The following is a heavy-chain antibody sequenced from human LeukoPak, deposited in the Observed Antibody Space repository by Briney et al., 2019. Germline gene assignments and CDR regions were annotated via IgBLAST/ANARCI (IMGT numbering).Heavy chain of an antibody. J-gene: IGHJ5*02. Sequence: SETLSLTCAVYGGSFSGYYWSWIRQPPGKGLEWIGEINHSGSTNCNPSLKSRVTISVDTSKNQFSLKLSSVTAADTAVYYCARGRYYYGSGSYYTGRWFDPWGQGTLVTVSS. V-gene: IGHV4-34*01. CDR2: INHSGST. D-gene: IGHD3-10*01. CDR1: GGSFSGYY. CDR3: ARGRYYYGSGSYYTGRWFDP.